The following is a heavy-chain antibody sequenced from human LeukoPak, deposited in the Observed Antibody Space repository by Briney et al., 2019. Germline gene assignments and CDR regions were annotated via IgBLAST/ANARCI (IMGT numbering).Heavy chain of an antibody. CDR2: IYYSGST. CDR3: ARGKYSSGWAKDY. CDR1: GGSISSSSYY. V-gene: IGHV4-39*07. J-gene: IGHJ4*02. D-gene: IGHD6-19*01. Sequence: SETLSLTCTVSGGSISSSSYYWGWIRQPPGKGLEWIGSIYYSGSTYYNPSLKSRVTISVDTSKNQFSLKLSSVTAADTAVYYCARGKYSSGWAKDYLGQGTLVTVSS.